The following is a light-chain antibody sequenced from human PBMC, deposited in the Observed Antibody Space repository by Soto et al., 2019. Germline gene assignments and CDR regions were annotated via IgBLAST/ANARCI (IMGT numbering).Light chain of an antibody. V-gene: IGKV3-11*01. CDR2: DAS. CDR1: QSVSID. J-gene: IGKJ3*01. CDR3: QHRHN. Sequence: EVVLTQSPATLSLSPGDRATLSCRASQSVSIDFAWYQQKPGQAPRLLIYDASNRATGIPARFICSGSGTDFTLTNSSLEPEDFAVYYCQHRHNFGPGTKVDIK.